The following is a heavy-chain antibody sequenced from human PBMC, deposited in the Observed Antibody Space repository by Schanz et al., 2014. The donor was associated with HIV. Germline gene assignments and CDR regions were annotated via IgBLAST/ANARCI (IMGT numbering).Heavy chain of an antibody. V-gene: IGHV3-33*06. J-gene: IGHJ4*02. CDR2: MWYDESHK. CDR3: ANEEVPNDY. Sequence: QGQLVESGGGVVQPGRSLRLSCEASGFIFSGYGMHWVRQAPGKGREGVAAMWYDESHKGYADSVKGRFTISRDNSKNTLYLQMNSLRVEDTAVYYCANEEVPNDYWGQGTLVTVSS. CDR1: GFIFSGYG.